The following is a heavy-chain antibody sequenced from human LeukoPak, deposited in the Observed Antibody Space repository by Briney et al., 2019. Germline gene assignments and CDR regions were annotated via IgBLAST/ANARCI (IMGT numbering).Heavy chain of an antibody. J-gene: IGHJ4*02. CDR1: GASISSYY. Sequence: SETLSLTCTVSGASISSYYWSWIRQPPGKGLEWIGYIYYSGSTNYNPSLESRVTMSVDTSKNQFSLKLSSVTAADTAVYYCARKGYWSGYFVFDYWGQGTLVTVSS. D-gene: IGHD3-3*01. V-gene: IGHV4-59*08. CDR2: IYYSGST. CDR3: ARKGYWSGYFVFDY.